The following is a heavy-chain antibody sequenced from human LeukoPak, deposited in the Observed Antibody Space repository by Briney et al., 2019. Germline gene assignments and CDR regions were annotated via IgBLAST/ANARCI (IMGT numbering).Heavy chain of an antibody. Sequence: ASVKVSCKASGYTFTGYYMHWVRQAPGQGLEWMGWINPNSGGTNYAQKFQGRVTMTRDTSISTAYMELSRLRSDDTAVYYCATSPRGRTWELQYYFDYWGQGTLVTVSS. D-gene: IGHD1-26*01. CDR2: INPNSGGT. V-gene: IGHV1-2*02. CDR1: GYTFTGYY. CDR3: ATSPRGRTWELQYYFDY. J-gene: IGHJ4*02.